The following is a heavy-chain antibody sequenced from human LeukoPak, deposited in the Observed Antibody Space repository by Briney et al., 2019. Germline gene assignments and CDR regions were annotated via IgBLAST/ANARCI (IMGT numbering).Heavy chain of an antibody. J-gene: IGHJ5*02. CDR2: INHSGST. CDR3: ARAPRITMVRGVYWFDP. CDR1: GGSFSGYY. V-gene: IGHV4-34*01. Sequence: PSETLSLTCAVYGGSFSGYYWSWIRQPPGKGLEWIGEINHSGSTNYNPSLKSRVTISVDTSKNQFSLKLSSVTAADTAVYYCARAPRITMVRGVYWFDPWGQGTLVTVSS. D-gene: IGHD3-10*01.